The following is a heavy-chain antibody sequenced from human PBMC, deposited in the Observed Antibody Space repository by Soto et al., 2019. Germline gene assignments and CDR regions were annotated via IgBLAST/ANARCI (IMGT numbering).Heavy chain of an antibody. CDR2: ISGSGGST. CDR1: GFTFSSYD. J-gene: IGHJ6*02. CDR3: AKDLGCRDTAMVCYYYGMDV. V-gene: IGHV3-23*01. D-gene: IGHD5-18*01. Sequence: TGGSLRLSCAASGFTFSSYDMSWVRQAPGKGLEWVSAISGSGGSTYYADSVKGRFTNSRDNSKNTLYLQMNSLRAEDTAVYYCAKDLGCRDTAMVCYYYGMDVWGQGTTVTVSS.